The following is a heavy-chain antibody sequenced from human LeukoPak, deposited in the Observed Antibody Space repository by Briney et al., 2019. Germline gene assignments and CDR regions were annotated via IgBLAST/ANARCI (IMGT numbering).Heavy chain of an antibody. D-gene: IGHD2-2*01. CDR3: ARDRNIVVVPAAIPVPWWFDP. CDR2: ISAYNGHT. J-gene: IGHJ5*02. V-gene: IGHV1-18*01. Sequence: ASVKVSCKASGYTFTSYGISWVRQAPGQGLEWMGWISAYNGHTNYAQKLQGRVTMTTDTSTSTAYMELRSLRSDDTAVYYCARDRNIVVVPAAIPVPWWFDPWGQGTLVTVSS. CDR1: GYTFTSYG.